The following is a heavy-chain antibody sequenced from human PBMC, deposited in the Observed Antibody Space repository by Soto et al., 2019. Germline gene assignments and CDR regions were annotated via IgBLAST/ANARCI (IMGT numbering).Heavy chain of an antibody. CDR3: ARYSLTRPRYCSGGSCYSSRLTLGY. V-gene: IGHV1-8*01. D-gene: IGHD2-15*01. Sequence: ASVKVSCKASGYTFTSYDINWVRQATGQGLEWMGWMNPNSGNTGYAQKFRGRVTMTRNTSISTAYMELSSLRSEDTAVYYCARYSLTRPRYCSGGSCYSSRLTLGYWGQGTLVTVSS. CDR2: MNPNSGNT. J-gene: IGHJ4*02. CDR1: GYTFTSYD.